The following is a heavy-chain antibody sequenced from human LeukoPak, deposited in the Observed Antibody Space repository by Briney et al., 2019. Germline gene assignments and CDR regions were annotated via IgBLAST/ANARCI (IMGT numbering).Heavy chain of an antibody. CDR3: XXXXXXPLXXXXY. V-gene: IGHV3-30*04. CDR1: GFTXSSYA. J-gene: IGHJ4*02. CDR2: ISYDGSNK. Sequence: XXXXSGFTXSSYAMHWVRQAPGKGLEWVAVISYDGSNKYYADSVKGRFTISRENSKNTVYLQMNSQRGEDTAVFYXXXXXXXPLXXXXYWGQGXLXTVSS.